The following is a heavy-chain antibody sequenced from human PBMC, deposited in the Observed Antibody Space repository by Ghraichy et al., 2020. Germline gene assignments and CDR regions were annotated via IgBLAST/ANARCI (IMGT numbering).Heavy chain of an antibody. Sequence: SETLSLTCAVSGGSISSSNWWSWVRQPPGKGLEWIGEIYHSGSTNYNPSLKSRVTISVDKSKNQFSLKLSSVTAADTAVYYCATWSSYSSSWYSGLAQNYWGQGTLVTVSS. D-gene: IGHD6-13*01. CDR2: IYHSGST. J-gene: IGHJ4*02. V-gene: IGHV4-4*02. CDR1: GGSISSSNW. CDR3: ATWSSYSSSWYSGLAQNY.